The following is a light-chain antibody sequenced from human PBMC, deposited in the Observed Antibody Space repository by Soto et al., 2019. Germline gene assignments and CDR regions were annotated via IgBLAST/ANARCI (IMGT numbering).Light chain of an antibody. CDR1: SGHSSYI. CDR2: LEGSGSY. CDR3: ETWDSNTRV. J-gene: IGLJ3*02. Sequence: QSVLTQSSSASASLGSSVKLTCTLSSGHSSYIIAWHQQQPGKAPRYLMKLEGSGSYNKGSGVPDRFSGSSSGADRYLTISNLQFEDEAEYCCETWDSNTRVVGGGTHLTVL. V-gene: IGLV4-60*02.